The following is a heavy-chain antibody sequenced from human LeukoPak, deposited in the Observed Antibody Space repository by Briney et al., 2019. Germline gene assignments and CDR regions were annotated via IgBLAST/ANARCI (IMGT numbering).Heavy chain of an antibody. CDR1: GFTVSSNY. CDR3: ARGWGFFDY. V-gene: IGHV3-66*01. Sequence: GSLRLSCAASGFTVSSNYMSWVRQAPGKGLEWVSVIYNDGSTYYADSVKDRFTISRDNSKNTLYLQLNSLRDEDTAVYHCARGWGFFDYWGQGTLVTVSS. D-gene: IGHD7-27*01. CDR2: IYNDGST. J-gene: IGHJ4*02.